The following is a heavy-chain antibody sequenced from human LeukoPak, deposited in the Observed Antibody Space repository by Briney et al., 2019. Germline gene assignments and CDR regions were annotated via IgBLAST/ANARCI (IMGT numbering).Heavy chain of an antibody. CDR3: ARGQQPNYYYYMDV. Sequence: GGSLRLSCATSGLTFRSYWMHWVRQAPGKGLVWVSRLNFDGSDTSYADSVKGRFTISRDNAKNTLYLQMNSLRAEDTAVYYCARGQQPNYYYYMDVWGKGTTVTVSS. J-gene: IGHJ6*03. CDR2: LNFDGSDT. V-gene: IGHV3-74*01. CDR1: GLTFRSYW. D-gene: IGHD6-13*01.